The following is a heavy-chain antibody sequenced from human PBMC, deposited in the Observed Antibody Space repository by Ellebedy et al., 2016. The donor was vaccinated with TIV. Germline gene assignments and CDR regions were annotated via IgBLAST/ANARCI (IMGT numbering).Heavy chain of an antibody. CDR3: ARGNDYGDDVSLWYFDR. J-gene: IGHJ2*01. D-gene: IGHD4/OR15-4a*01. V-gene: IGHV3-7*01. CDR1: GFTFSSYW. CDR2: IKEGGSEK. Sequence: GESLKISCAASGFTFSSYWMNWVRQAPGKGLEWVANIKEGGSEKYYVDSVKGRFTISRDNAKNSLYLKMNNLRAEDTAVYYCARGNDYGDDVSLWYFDRWGRGTLVTVSS.